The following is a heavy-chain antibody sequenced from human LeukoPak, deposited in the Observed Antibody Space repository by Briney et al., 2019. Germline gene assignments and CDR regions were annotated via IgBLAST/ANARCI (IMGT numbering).Heavy chain of an antibody. CDR3: ASEGLALAGNFYY. CDR2: IYTDGSR. CDR1: GGSIGSRAYY. D-gene: IGHD6-19*01. Sequence: PSQTLSLTCTVSGGSIGSRAYYWSWIRQPAGKGLEYIGRIYTDGSRNHNPSLKSRVPISMDTSNNQFSLRVTSVTAADTGVYYCASEGLALAGNFYYWGQGALVTVSS. V-gene: IGHV4-61*02. J-gene: IGHJ4*02.